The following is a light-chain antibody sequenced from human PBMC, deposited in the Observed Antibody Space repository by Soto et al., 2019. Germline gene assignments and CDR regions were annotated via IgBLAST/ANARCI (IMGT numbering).Light chain of an antibody. CDR3: SSYTSSTTLV. J-gene: IGLJ3*02. CDR2: EVI. Sequence: QSALTQPASVSGSPGQSITISCSGSSSDVGGYNYVSWYQHHPGKAPKLMLYEVIYRPSGVSNRFSGSKSGNTASLTISGLQAEDEADYYCSSYTSSTTLVFGGGTKLTVL. V-gene: IGLV2-14*01. CDR1: SSDVGGYNY.